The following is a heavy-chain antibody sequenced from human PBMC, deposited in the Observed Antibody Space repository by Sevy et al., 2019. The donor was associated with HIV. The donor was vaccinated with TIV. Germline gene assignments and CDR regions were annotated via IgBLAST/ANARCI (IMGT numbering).Heavy chain of an antibody. V-gene: IGHV4-59*01. CDR2: IYYSGST. Sequence: SETLSLTCTVSGGSISSYYWSWIRQPPGKGLEWIGYIYYSGSTNYNPSLKSRVTISVDTSKNQFSLKLSSVTAADTAVYYCARVMRGYLVRGVSWFDPWGQGTLVTVSS. CDR3: ARVMRGYLVRGVSWFDP. J-gene: IGHJ5*02. D-gene: IGHD3-10*01. CDR1: GGSISSYY.